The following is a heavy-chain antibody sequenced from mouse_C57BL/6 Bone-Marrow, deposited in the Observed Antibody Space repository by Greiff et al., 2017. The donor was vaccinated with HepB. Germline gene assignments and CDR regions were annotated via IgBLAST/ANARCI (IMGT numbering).Heavy chain of an antibody. D-gene: IGHD2-4*01. CDR3: ARDDYPYWYFDV. CDR1: GYAFTNYL. Sequence: LVESGAELVRPGTSVKVSCKASGYAFTNYLIEWVKQRPGQGLEWIGVINPGSGGTNYNEKFKGKATLTADKSSSTAYMQLSSLTSEDSAVYFCARDDYPYWYFDVWGTGTTVTVSS. CDR2: INPGSGGT. J-gene: IGHJ1*03. V-gene: IGHV1-54*01.